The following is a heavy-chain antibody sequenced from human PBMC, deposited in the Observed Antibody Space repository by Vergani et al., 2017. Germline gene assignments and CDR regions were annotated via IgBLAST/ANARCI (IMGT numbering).Heavy chain of an antibody. CDR1: GFTFSSCG. V-gene: IGHV3-30*02. Sequence: QVQLVESGGGVVQPGGSLRLSCAASGFTFSSCGMHWVRQAPGKGLEWVAFIRYDGSNKYYADSVKGRFTISRDNSKNTLYLQMNSLRAEDTAVYYCAKIRTGIAVAGPLDYWGQGTLVTVSS. J-gene: IGHJ4*02. D-gene: IGHD6-19*01. CDR3: AKIRTGIAVAGPLDY. CDR2: IRYDGSNK.